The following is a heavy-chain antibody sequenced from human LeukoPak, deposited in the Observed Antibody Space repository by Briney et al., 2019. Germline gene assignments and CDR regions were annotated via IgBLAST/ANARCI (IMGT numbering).Heavy chain of an antibody. CDR3: ARGEDGYNNWFDP. CDR2: INPSGGST. Sequence: GASVKVSCKVSGYTLTELSMHWVRQAPGQGLEWMGIINPSGGSTSYAQKFQGRVTMTRDTSTSTVYMELSSLRSEDTAVYYCARGEDGYNNWFDPWGQGTLVTVSS. CDR1: GYTLTELS. D-gene: IGHD5-24*01. V-gene: IGHV1-46*01. J-gene: IGHJ5*02.